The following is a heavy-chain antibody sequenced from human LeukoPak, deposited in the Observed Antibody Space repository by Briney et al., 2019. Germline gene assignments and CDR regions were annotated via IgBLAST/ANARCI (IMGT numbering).Heavy chain of an antibody. CDR3: ARDPLWGSGEGCDP. Sequence: GGSLRLSCAASGFTFSSYCMNWVRQAPGKGLEWVSSISSSSSYIYYADSVKGRFTISRDNAKNSLYLQMNSLRAEDTAVYYCARDPLWGSGEGCDPGGQGTLVTVSS. V-gene: IGHV3-21*01. CDR1: GFTFSSYC. D-gene: IGHD1-26*01. CDR2: ISSSSSYI. J-gene: IGHJ5*02.